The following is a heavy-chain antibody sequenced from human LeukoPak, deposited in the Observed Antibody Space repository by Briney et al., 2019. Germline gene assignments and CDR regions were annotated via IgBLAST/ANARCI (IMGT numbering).Heavy chain of an antibody. CDR2: IYFGGST. Sequence: SETLSLTCTVSGYTISSGYSWGWIRQPPGKGLEWIASIYFGGSTYYNPSLKSRVTISVDTSKNQLSLIMTSVTAADTAVYYCARIRGGFTVVPTRSDIWGQGTMLTVSS. D-gene: IGHD3-10*01. CDR3: ARIRGGFTVVPTRSDI. V-gene: IGHV4-38-2*02. J-gene: IGHJ3*02. CDR1: GYTISSGYS.